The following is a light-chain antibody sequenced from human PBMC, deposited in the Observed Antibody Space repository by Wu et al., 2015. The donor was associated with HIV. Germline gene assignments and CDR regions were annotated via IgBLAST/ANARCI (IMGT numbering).Light chain of an antibody. CDR3: QQYNSDSWT. Sequence: VGDRVTITCRASQSINSCWAWYQQKPGKAPKLLIYKASSLESGVPSRFSGSGSGTEFTLTISSLQPDDFANYYCQQYNSDSWTFGQGTKLEVK. V-gene: IGKV1-5*03. J-gene: IGKJ1*01. CDR1: QSINSC. CDR2: KAS.